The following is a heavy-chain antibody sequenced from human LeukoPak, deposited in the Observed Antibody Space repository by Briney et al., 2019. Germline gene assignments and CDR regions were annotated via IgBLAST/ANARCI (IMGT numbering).Heavy chain of an antibody. CDR1: GGSFRGYY. J-gene: IGHJ4*02. CDR3: ARVVDWLLPFLDY. V-gene: IGHV4-34*01. D-gene: IGHD3-9*01. Sequence: KPSETLSLTCAVYGGSFRGYYWSWIRQPPGKGLEWIGEINHSGSTNYNPSLKSRVTISVDTSKNQFSLKLSSVTAADTAVYYCARVVDWLLPFLDYWGQGTLVTVSS. CDR2: INHSGST.